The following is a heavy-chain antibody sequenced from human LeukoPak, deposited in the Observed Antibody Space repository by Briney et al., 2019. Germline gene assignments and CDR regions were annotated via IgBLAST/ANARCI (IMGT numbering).Heavy chain of an antibody. CDR2: IYYSGST. D-gene: IGHD3-10*01. J-gene: IGHJ6*02. CDR3: ARVGAPDGSGLGYGMDV. CDR1: GASISSYY. V-gene: IGHV4-59*01. Sequence: SETLSLTCTVSGASISSYYWSWIRQPPGKGLEWIRYIYYSGSTSYNPSLKSRVTISVDTSKNQFSLKLSSVTAADTAVYYCARVGAPDGSGLGYGMDVWGQGTTVTVSS.